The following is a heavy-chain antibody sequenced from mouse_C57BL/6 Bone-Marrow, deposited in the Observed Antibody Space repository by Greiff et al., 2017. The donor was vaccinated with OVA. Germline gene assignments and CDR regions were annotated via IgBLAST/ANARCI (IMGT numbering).Heavy chain of an antibody. CDR1: GYTFTSYW. D-gene: IGHD1-1*01. CDR3: ARRGYYYGSSDYFDY. V-gene: IGHV1-50*01. Sequence: VQLQQPGAKLVKPGASVKLSCKASGYTFTSYWMQWVKQRPGQGLEWIGEIDPSDSYTNYNQKFKGKATLTVDTSSSTAYMQLSSLTSEDSAVYYCARRGYYYGSSDYFDYWGQGTTLTVSS. J-gene: IGHJ2*01. CDR2: IDPSDSYT.